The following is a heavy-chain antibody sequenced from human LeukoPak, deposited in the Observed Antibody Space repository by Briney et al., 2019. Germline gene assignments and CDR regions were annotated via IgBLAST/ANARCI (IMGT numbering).Heavy chain of an antibody. J-gene: IGHJ4*02. Sequence: ASMKVSCKGSGYIFRNYGISWVRQAPGQGLEWMGWISAYNGNRKYAQNLQDRVSMTTDTATSTAYMELSRLRSDDTAVYYCARVDDRGHYYDSSGPRKLFDYWGQGTLVTVSS. CDR1: GYIFRNYG. CDR2: ISAYNGNR. CDR3: ARVDDRGHYYDSSGPRKLFDY. V-gene: IGHV1-18*04. D-gene: IGHD3-22*01.